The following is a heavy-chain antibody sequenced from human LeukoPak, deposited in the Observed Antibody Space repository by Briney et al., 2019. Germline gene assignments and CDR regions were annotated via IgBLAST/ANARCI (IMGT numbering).Heavy chain of an antibody. J-gene: IGHJ4*02. V-gene: IGHV3-23*01. D-gene: IGHD6-19*01. Sequence: PGGSLRLSCAASGFTFSRYAMSWVRQAPGKGLEWVSTISGSGGSTYYADSVKGRFTISRDNSKDTLYLQMNSLRAEDTAVYYCAKLLAVTNSYYFNYWGQGTLVTVSS. CDR2: ISGSGGST. CDR1: GFTFSRYA. CDR3: AKLLAVTNSYYFNY.